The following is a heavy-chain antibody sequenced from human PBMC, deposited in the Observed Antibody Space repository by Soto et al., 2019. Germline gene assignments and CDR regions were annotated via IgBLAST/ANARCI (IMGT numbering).Heavy chain of an antibody. D-gene: IGHD3-3*01. CDR3: ARAAPRYYAFWSGYAEIDY. Sequence: QVQLVQSGAEVKKPGASVKVSCKASGYTFTSYGISWVRQAPGQGLEWMGWISAYNGNTNYAQKLQGRVTMTTDTSTSTAYMELRSLRSDDTAVYYCARAAPRYYAFWSGYAEIDYWGQGTLVTVSS. J-gene: IGHJ4*02. CDR1: GYTFTSYG. V-gene: IGHV1-18*01. CDR2: ISAYNGNT.